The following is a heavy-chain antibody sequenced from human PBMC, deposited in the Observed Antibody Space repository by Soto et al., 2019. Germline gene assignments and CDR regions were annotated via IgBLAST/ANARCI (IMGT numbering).Heavy chain of an antibody. CDR2: ISYDGSNK. J-gene: IGHJ2*01. CDR3: AKDSTVVXTAIGSWYFDL. CDR1: GFTFSSYG. D-gene: IGHD2-21*02. V-gene: IGHV3-30*18. Sequence: QVQLVESGGGVVQPGRSLRLSCAASGFTFSSYGMHWVRQAPGKGLEWVAVISYDGSNKYYADSVKGRFTISRDNSKNTLYLQMNSLRAEDTAVYYCAKDSTVVXTAIGSWYFDLWGRGTLVTVSS.